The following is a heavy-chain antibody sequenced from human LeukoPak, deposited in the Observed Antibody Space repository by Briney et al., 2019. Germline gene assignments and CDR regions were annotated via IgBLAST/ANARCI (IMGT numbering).Heavy chain of an antibody. CDR2: IYYSGST. CDR3: ARQALGGDYFDY. Sequence: PSETLSLTCTVSGGSISSSSYCWGWIRQPPGKGLEWIGSIYYSGSTYYNPSLKSRVTISVDTSKNQFSLKLSSVTAADTAVYYCARQALGGDYFDYWGQGTLVTVSS. J-gene: IGHJ4*02. V-gene: IGHV4-39*01. CDR1: GGSISSSSYC. D-gene: IGHD2-21*01.